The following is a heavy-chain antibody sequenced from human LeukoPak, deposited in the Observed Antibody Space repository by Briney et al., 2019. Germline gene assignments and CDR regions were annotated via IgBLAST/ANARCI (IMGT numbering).Heavy chain of an antibody. CDR1: GFTFSSYG. CDR2: IRYDGSNK. Sequence: GGSLRLSCAASGFTFSSYGMHSVRQAPGKGLEWVAFIRYDGSNKYYADSVKGRFTIPRDSSKNTVYLQMNSLRAEDTAVYYCAKDRQSWTSYGNGGDYWGQGTLVTVSS. J-gene: IGHJ4*02. CDR3: AKDRQSWTSYGNGGDY. V-gene: IGHV3-30*02. D-gene: IGHD2-2*01.